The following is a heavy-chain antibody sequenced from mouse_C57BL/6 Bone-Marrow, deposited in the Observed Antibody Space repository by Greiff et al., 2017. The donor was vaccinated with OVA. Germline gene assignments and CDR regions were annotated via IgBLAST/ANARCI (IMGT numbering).Heavy chain of an antibody. J-gene: IGHJ4*01. CDR2: ISSGGDYI. V-gene: IGHV5-9-1*02. Sequence: EVKLMESGEGLVKPGGSLKLSCAASGFTFSSYAMSWVRQTPEKRLEWVAYISSGGDYIYYADTVKGRFTISRDNARNTLYLQMSSLKSVDTAMYYCTRLLDAMDYWGQGTSVTVSS. D-gene: IGHD2-1*01. CDR1: GFTFSSYA. CDR3: TRLLDAMDY.